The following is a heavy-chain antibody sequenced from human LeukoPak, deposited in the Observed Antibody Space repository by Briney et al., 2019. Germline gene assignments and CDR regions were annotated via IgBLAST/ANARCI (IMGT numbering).Heavy chain of an antibody. V-gene: IGHV4-31*03. D-gene: IGHD2-21*02. J-gene: IGHJ4*02. CDR2: IYYSGST. CDR3: ARVPYCGGDCYADY. CDR1: GGSISSGGYY. Sequence: PSETLSLTCTVSGGSISSGGYYWSWIRQHPGTGLEWIGYIYYSGSTYYNPSLKSRVTISVDTSKNQFSLKLSSVTAADTAVYYCARVPYCGGDCYADYWGQGTLVTVSS.